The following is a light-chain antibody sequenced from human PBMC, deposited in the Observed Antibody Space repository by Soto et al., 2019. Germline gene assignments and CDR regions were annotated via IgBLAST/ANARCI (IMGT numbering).Light chain of an antibody. CDR3: QQYNDWPLT. J-gene: IGKJ4*01. CDR2: DAI. Sequence: EILMTQSPATLSVSPGERVTLSCRASQNIHNHMSWFLQKPGQAPRLLMYDAILRAAGIPARLSGSWSGTEFTLTINSLQSEDFALYYCQQYNDWPLTFGGGTKVEIK. CDR1: QNIHNH. V-gene: IGKV3-15*01.